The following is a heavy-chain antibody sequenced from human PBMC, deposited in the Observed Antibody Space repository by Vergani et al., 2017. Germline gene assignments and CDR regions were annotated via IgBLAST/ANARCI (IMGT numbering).Heavy chain of an antibody. V-gene: IGHV4-4*03. Sequence: QVQLQESGPGLVKPPGTLSLTCAVSGDSISSNNCWTWVRQPPGKGLEWIGEICHTEDTKYSPSHKSRLTISVDPSRDQFSLRLTSVTAADTAVYYCAGDNRDSGRGSFDYWGQGRLVTVSS. J-gene: IGHJ4*02. CDR2: ICHTEDT. CDR1: GDSISSNNC. D-gene: IGHD3-10*01. CDR3: AGDNRDSGRGSFDY.